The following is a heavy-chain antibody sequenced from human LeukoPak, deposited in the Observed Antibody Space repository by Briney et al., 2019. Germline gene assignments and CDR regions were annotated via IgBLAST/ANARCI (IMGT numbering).Heavy chain of an antibody. V-gene: IGHV3-23*01. D-gene: IGHD3-22*01. J-gene: IGHJ2*01. CDR3: ANYYYDSSGFRL. Sequence: GGSLRLSCAPSRVIISSYAMSWVRQAPGKGLERVSAINGRGDNTYYADFVKGRFTISRDNSKNALYLQMNSLRAEDTAVYYCANYYYDSSGFRLWGRGTLVTVS. CDR1: RVIISSYA. CDR2: INGRGDNT.